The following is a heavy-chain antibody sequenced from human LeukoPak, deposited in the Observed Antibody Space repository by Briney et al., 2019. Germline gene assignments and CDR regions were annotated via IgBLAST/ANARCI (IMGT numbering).Heavy chain of an antibody. CDR1: GFTFSDYY. Sequence: GGSLRLSCAASGFTFSDYYMSWIRQAPGKGLEWISYISVSGSYTNYADSVKGRFTISRDNAKNSLYLQMISLRAEDTAVYYCARCGTPNKYYGYGVDGWGQGTTVIVSS. J-gene: IGHJ6*02. V-gene: IGHV3-11*03. CDR3: ARCGTPNKYYGYGVDG. D-gene: IGHD1-26*01. CDR2: ISVSGSYT.